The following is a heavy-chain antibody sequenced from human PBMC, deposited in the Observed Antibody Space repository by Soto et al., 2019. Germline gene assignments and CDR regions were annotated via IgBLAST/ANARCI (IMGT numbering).Heavy chain of an antibody. CDR1: GFTFNTYG. V-gene: IGHV3-30*03. D-gene: IGHD2-8*02. Sequence: GGSLILSCAASGFTFNTYGMHWVRQAPGKGLEWVAVISYDAKSKLYVDSVRGRFTISRDNSKNTLFLQMDSLRPEDTALYYCARGLLAAGPFDSWGQGTLVTVSA. J-gene: IGHJ4*02. CDR2: ISYDAKSK. CDR3: ARGLLAAGPFDS.